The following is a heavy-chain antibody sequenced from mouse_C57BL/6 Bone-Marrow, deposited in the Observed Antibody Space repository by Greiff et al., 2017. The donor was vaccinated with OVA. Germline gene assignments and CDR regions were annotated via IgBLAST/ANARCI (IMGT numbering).Heavy chain of an antibody. Sequence: EVQRVASGPGLAKPSQTLSLTCSVTGYSITSDYWTWFRKFPGNKLEYMGYISYSGSTYYNPSPKSRISITRETSKNQDDLQSNSVTTEDTATYYCARTYLYCWYFDVWGTGTTVTVSS. J-gene: IGHJ1*03. CDR1: GYSITSDY. V-gene: IGHV3-8*01. D-gene: IGHD2-1*01. CDR3: ARTYLYCWYFDV. CDR2: ISYSGST.